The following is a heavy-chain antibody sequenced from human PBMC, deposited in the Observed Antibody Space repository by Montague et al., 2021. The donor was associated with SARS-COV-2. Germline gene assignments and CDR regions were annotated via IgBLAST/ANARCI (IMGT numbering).Heavy chain of an antibody. D-gene: IGHD3-9*01. CDR1: GGSISSGSYY. CDR2: IYTSGST. V-gene: IGHV4-61*02. CDR3: ARGVLRYFDWTSPFDY. J-gene: IGHJ4*02. Sequence: TLSLTCTVSGGSISSGSYYWSWIRQPAGKGLEWIGRIYTSGSTNYNPSLKSRVTISVDTSKNQFSLKLSSVTAADTAVYYCARGVLRYFDWTSPFDYWGQGTLVTVSS.